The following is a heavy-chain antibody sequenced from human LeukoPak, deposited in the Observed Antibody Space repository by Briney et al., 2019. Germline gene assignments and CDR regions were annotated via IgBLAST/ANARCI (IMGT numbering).Heavy chain of an antibody. Sequence: GASVKVSCKASGYTFTGYYMHWVRQAPGQGLEWMGRINPNSGGTDYAQKFQGRVTVTRDTSISTAYMELSRLRSDDTAVYYCARLGRGLRLGELNTDYWGQGTLVTVSS. CDR3: ARLGRGLRLGELNTDY. CDR2: INPNSGGT. J-gene: IGHJ4*02. D-gene: IGHD3-16*01. V-gene: IGHV1-2*06. CDR1: GYTFTGYY.